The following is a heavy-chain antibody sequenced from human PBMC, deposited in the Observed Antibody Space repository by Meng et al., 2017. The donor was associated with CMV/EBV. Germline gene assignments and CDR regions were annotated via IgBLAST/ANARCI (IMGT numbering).Heavy chain of an antibody. CDR2: LSSSGST. V-gene: IGHV4-61*01. D-gene: IGHD3-22*01. Sequence: GSSYWSWLRQHPGKGLACIGYLSSSGSTNYNPSLKRRVTISVDTSKNQFSLKLSSVTAADTAVYYCARSGDGDSDSSGYRMCWFDPWGQGTLVTVSS. CDR1: GSSY. J-gene: IGHJ5*02. CDR3: ARSGDGDSDSSGYRMCWFDP.